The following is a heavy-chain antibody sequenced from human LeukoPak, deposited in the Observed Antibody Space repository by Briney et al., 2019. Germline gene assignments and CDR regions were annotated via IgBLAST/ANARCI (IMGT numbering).Heavy chain of an antibody. CDR3: VFGGFVGLYYDSSGHIDDAFDI. D-gene: IGHD3-22*01. Sequence: GGSLRLSCAASGFTFSSYAMSWVRQAPGKGLEWVSAISGSGGSTYYADSVKGRFTISRDNSKNTLYLQMNSLRAEDTAVYYCVFGGFVGLYYDSSGHIDDAFDIWGQGTMVTVSS. CDR1: GFTFSSYA. J-gene: IGHJ3*02. CDR2: ISGSGGST. V-gene: IGHV3-23*01.